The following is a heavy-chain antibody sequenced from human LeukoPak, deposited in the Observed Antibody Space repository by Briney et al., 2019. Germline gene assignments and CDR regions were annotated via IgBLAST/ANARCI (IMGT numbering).Heavy chain of an antibody. Sequence: ASVKVSCKASGYTFIGYYMTWVRQAPGQGLEWMGWINPNSGVTNYAQKFRGRVTMTRDSAISTAYMELSGLRSDDTAMYYCARWGPVTTTSRVYDYYGMDVWGQGTTVTASS. V-gene: IGHV1-2*02. D-gene: IGHD4-17*01. J-gene: IGHJ6*02. CDR1: GYTFIGYY. CDR2: INPNSGVT. CDR3: ARWGPVTTTSRVYDYYGMDV.